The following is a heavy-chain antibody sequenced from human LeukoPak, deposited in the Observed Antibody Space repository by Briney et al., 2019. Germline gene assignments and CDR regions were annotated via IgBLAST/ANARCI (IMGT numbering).Heavy chain of an antibody. Sequence: SETLSLTCSVSGGPISSYYWSWIRQPPGKGLEFIGYIHYSGSTDCKPSLKSRVTISLDTSKSQCSLRLRSVTAADTAVYYCARYNGYAHFDYWGQGTLVTVSS. J-gene: IGHJ4*02. CDR2: IHYSGST. D-gene: IGHD5-12*01. CDR1: GGPISSYY. V-gene: IGHV4-59*08. CDR3: ARYNGYAHFDY.